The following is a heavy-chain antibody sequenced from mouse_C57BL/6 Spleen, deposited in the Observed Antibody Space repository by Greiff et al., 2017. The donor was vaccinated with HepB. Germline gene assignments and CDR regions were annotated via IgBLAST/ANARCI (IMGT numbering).Heavy chain of an antibody. D-gene: IGHD1-1*01. CDR2: FHPYNDDT. Sequence: VQVVESGAELVKPGASVKMSCKASGYTFTTYPIEWMKQNHGKSLEWIGNFHPYNDDTKYNEKFKGKATLTVEKSSSTVYLELSRLTSDDSAVYYCARRLLRYYAMDYWGQGTSVTVSS. CDR1: GYTFTTYP. CDR3: ARRLLRYYAMDY. J-gene: IGHJ4*01. V-gene: IGHV1-47*01.